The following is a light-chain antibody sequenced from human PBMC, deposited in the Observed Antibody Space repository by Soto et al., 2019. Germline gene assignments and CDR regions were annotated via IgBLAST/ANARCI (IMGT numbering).Light chain of an antibody. Sequence: QSALTQPRSVSGSPGQSVTISCTGTSSDVGGYNHVSWYQQHPGKAPKLMIYDVSKWPSGVPDRFSGSKSGNTASLTISGLQAEDEAEYYCGSYAGHYMGVFGGGTKVTVL. CDR2: DVS. V-gene: IGLV2-11*01. CDR3: GSYAGHYMGV. J-gene: IGLJ3*02. CDR1: SSDVGGYNH.